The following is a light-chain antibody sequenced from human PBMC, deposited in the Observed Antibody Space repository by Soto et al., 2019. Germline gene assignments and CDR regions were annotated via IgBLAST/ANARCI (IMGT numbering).Light chain of an antibody. Sequence: DIVLTQSPGTLSSSPGGRATLSCRASQSVTDNYLAWYQHKPGQAPRLLIYGATSRATGIPDRFSGSGSGTDFTLTISRLEPEDFAMYYCHQYGRSPRGTFGQRTKVEIK. J-gene: IGKJ1*01. CDR3: HQYGRSPRGT. CDR1: QSVTDNY. V-gene: IGKV3-20*01. CDR2: GAT.